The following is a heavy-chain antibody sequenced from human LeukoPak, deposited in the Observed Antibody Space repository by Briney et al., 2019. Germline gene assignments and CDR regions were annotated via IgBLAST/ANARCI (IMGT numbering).Heavy chain of an antibody. CDR3: ARVSPLLWFGEFDY. J-gene: IGHJ4*02. Sequence: SETLSLTCTVSGGSISSYYWSWIRQPPGKGLEWIGYIYYSGSTNYNPSLKSRVTISVDTSKNQFSLKPSSVTAADTAVYYCARVSPLLWFGEFDYWGQGTLVTVS. CDR2: IYYSGST. V-gene: IGHV4-59*01. D-gene: IGHD3-10*01. CDR1: GGSISSYY.